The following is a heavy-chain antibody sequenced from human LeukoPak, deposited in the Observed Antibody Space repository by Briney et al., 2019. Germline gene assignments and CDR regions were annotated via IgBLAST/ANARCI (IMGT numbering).Heavy chain of an antibody. V-gene: IGHV3-23*01. CDR2: ISGSGVST. CDR1: GFTFSSYA. Sequence: GGSLRLSCAASGFTFSSYAMSWVRQAPGKGLEWVSSISGSGVSTYYADSVKGRFTISRDNSKNTLYLQMNSLRAEDTAVYYCAKDRKGDYYDSSRYYYYFDYWGQGTLVTVSS. D-gene: IGHD3-22*01. CDR3: AKDRKGDYYDSSRYYYYFDY. J-gene: IGHJ4*02.